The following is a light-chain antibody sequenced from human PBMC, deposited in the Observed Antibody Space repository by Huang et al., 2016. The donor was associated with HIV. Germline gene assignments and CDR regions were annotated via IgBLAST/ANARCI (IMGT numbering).Light chain of an antibody. CDR2: GMS. CDR1: QSVSSN. J-gene: IGKJ2*01. CDR3: QQYNARPPFT. Sequence: EVVLTQSPATLSVSPGERATLSCRASQSVSSNLAWYQQRPGQAPRLLIYGMSQRASGIPARFSGSGSGTDFTLTISSLQSDDFVVYYCQQYNARPPFTFGQGTKVEIQ. V-gene: IGKV3-15*01.